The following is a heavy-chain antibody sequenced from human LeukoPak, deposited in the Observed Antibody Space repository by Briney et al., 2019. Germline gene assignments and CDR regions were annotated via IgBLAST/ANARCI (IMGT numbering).Heavy chain of an antibody. CDR3: ARERYCSGGSCSPYAFDI. D-gene: IGHD2-15*01. Sequence: SETLSLTCTVSGGSISSSSYYWGWIRQPPGKGLEWIGEINHSGSTNYNPSLKSRVTISVDTSKNQFSLKLSSVTAADTAVYYCARERYCSGGSCSPYAFDIWGQGTMVTVSS. CDR2: INHSGST. V-gene: IGHV4-39*07. J-gene: IGHJ3*02. CDR1: GGSISSSSYY.